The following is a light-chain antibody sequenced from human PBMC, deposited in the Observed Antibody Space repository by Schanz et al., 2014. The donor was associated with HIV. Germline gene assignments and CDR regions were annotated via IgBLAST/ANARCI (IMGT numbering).Light chain of an antibody. Sequence: DIQVTQSPSSRSASVGDRVTITCRASQDISISLNWYQQKPGKAPQLLIYASSLLHTGVPSRFSGSGSGTHFTLTITGLQFEDFATYYCQQSYSATPYTFGQGTKVEIK. J-gene: IGKJ2*01. V-gene: IGKV1-39*01. CDR2: ASS. CDR1: QDISIS. CDR3: QQSYSATPYT.